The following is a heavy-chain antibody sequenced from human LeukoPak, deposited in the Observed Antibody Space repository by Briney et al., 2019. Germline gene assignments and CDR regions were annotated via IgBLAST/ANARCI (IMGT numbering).Heavy chain of an antibody. V-gene: IGHV3-21*01. D-gene: IGHD3-10*02. Sequence: GGSLRLSCAASGFTFSSYSMNWVRQAPGKGLEWVSSISSSSSYIYYADSVEGRFTISRDNSKNTLYLQMNSLRAEDTAVYYCAELGITMIGGVWGKGTTVTISS. CDR3: AELGITMIGGV. CDR2: ISSSSSYI. CDR1: GFTFSSYS. J-gene: IGHJ6*04.